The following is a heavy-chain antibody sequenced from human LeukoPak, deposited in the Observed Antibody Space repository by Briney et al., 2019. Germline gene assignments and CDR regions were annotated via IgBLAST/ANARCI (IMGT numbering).Heavy chain of an antibody. Sequence: ASVKVSCKASGGTFSSYAISWVRQAPGQGLEWMGGIIPIFGTANYAQKFQGRVTVTTDESTSTAYMELSSLRSEDTAVYYCARETIAARPLYSWFDPWGQGTLVTVSS. CDR1: GGTFSSYA. CDR2: IIPIFGTA. V-gene: IGHV1-69*05. CDR3: ARETIAARPLYSWFDP. J-gene: IGHJ5*02. D-gene: IGHD6-6*01.